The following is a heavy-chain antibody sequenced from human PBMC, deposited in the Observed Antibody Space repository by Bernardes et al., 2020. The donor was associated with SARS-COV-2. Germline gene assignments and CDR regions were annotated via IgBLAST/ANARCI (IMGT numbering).Heavy chain of an antibody. V-gene: IGHV3-23*01. CDR2: IGVDGRTI. CDR3: ARGDTETTRHFDY. CDR1: GFSFSSYA. J-gene: IGHJ4*02. Sequence: GGSLRPSCAASGFSFSSYAMSWVRQAPGEGLEWVSIIGVDGRTIYYADPVKGRFIISRDHPKNTLYLQMDSLRAEDTAVYYCARGDTETTRHFDYWGQGAMVTVSS.